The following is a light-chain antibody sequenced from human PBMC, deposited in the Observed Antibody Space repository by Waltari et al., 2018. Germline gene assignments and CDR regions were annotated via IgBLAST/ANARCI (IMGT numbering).Light chain of an antibody. CDR2: DAS. Sequence: EVVLTQSPATLSLSPGERATLSCRASQTISTFLFWYQQKPGQAPRLLIYDASNRATGSPARFSGSGSGTDFTLTISSLEAEDSAVYYCLQRADWPPITFGQGTRLEI. J-gene: IGKJ5*01. V-gene: IGKV3-11*01. CDR1: QTISTF. CDR3: LQRADWPPIT.